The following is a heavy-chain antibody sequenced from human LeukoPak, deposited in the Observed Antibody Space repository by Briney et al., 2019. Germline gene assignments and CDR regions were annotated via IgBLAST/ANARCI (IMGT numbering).Heavy chain of an antibody. V-gene: IGHV4-59*01. J-gene: IGHJ2*01. CDR2: IYYSGST. CDR3: ARELGPRGIAVAGNVGWYFDL. Sequence: PSETLSLTCTVSGGSISSYYWSWIRQPPGKGLEWIGYIYYSGSTNYNPSLKSRVTISVDTSKNQFSLKLSSVTAADTAVYYCARELGPRGIAVAGNVGWYFDLWGRGTLVTVSS. D-gene: IGHD6-19*01. CDR1: GGSISSYY.